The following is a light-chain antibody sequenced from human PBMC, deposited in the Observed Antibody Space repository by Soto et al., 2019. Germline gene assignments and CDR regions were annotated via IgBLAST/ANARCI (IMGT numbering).Light chain of an antibody. CDR1: QSVSSSY. Sequence: IVLTQSPGTVSLSPGERATLSCMASQSVSSSYLAWYQQKPGQAPRLLIYGASSRATGIPDRFSGSGSGTDFTLTISRLEPEDFAVYYCQQYGSSPSITFGQGTKVDIK. J-gene: IGKJ1*01. CDR2: GAS. CDR3: QQYGSSPSIT. V-gene: IGKV3-20*01.